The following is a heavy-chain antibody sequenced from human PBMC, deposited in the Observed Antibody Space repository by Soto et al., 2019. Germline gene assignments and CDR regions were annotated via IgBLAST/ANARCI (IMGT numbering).Heavy chain of an antibody. CDR3: ARVGWEDDSSGSFDS. V-gene: IGHV4-61*01. J-gene: IGHJ4*02. CDR1: GGSVSSGSYY. D-gene: IGHD3-22*01. CDR2: IYYSGST. Sequence: QVQLQESGPGLVKPSETLSLTCTVSGGSVSSGSYYWSWIRQPPGKGLEWIGYIYYSGSTNYNPSLKSRVTISVDTSKNQFSLKLSSVTAADTAVYYCARVGWEDDSSGSFDSWGQGTLFTVSS.